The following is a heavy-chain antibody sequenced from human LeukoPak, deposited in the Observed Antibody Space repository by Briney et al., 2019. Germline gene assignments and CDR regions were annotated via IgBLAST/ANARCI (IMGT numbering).Heavy chain of an antibody. D-gene: IGHD3-22*01. V-gene: IGHV1-46*01. CDR3: ARDHGPLKYYYDSSGYPYFDY. Sequence: ASVKVSCKASGYTFTSYYMHWVRQAPGQGLEWMGIINPSGGSTSYAQKFQGRVTMTRDMSTSTVYMELSSLRSEDTAVYYCARDHGPLKYYYDSSGYPYFDYWGQGTLVTVSS. CDR2: INPSGGST. CDR1: GYTFTSYY. J-gene: IGHJ4*02.